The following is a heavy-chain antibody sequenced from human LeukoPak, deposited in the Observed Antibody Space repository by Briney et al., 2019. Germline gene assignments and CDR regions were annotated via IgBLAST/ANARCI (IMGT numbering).Heavy chain of an antibody. Sequence: PGGSLRLSCAASGFTFSSYAMSWVRQAPGKGLEWVAVISTDGSDKHYADSVKGRFTISRDNSRNTLYLQMDSLRAEDTAVYFCATDLTVRAANYYSDHWGQGTLVTVSS. D-gene: IGHD1-26*01. CDR1: GFTFSSYA. V-gene: IGHV3-30-3*01. CDR2: ISTDGSDK. CDR3: ATDLTVRAANYYSDH. J-gene: IGHJ4*02.